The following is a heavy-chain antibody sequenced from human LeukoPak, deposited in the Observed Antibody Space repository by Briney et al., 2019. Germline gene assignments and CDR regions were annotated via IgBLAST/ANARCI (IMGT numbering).Heavy chain of an antibody. CDR3: ARDDYDYVWGSYRSFDY. D-gene: IGHD3-16*02. Sequence: SETLSLTCAVYGGSFSDYYWSWIRQPPEKGLEWIGEINHSGSTNYNPSLKSRVTISVDTSKNQFSLKLSSVTAADTAMYYCARDDYDYVWGSYRSFDYWGQGTLVTVSS. CDR2: INHSGST. V-gene: IGHV4-34*01. J-gene: IGHJ4*02. CDR1: GGSFSDYY.